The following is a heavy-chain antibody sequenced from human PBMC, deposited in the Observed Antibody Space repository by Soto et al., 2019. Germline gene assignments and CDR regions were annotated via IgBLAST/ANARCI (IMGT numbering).Heavy chain of an antibody. CDR1: GYIFINYY. CDR3: VRTESECRTTGCSYFFDS. V-gene: IGHV1-46*03. Sequence: VQLVQSGAEVKKPGASVRVSCKASGYIFINYYIHWVRQAPGQGLEWMGAVNPGCGSTNYAQKFQGRLTMTRDTSTTTVYMEVSSLTSEDTAVYYCVRTESECRTTGCSYFFDSWGQGTLITVSS. D-gene: IGHD2-2*01. CDR2: VNPGCGST. J-gene: IGHJ4*02.